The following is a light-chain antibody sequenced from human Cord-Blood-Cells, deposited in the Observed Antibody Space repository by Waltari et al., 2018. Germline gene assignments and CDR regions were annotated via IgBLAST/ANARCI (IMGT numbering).Light chain of an antibody. CDR3: QSYDSSNWV. Sequence: NFMLTHPHSVSESPGKTVTISCTGSSGSIASNYVQWYQQRPGSAPTTVIYEENQRPSGVPDRFSGSIDSSSNSASLTISGLKTEDEADYYCQSYDSSNWVFGGGTKLTVL. CDR1: SGSIASNY. J-gene: IGLJ3*02. V-gene: IGLV6-57*02. CDR2: EEN.